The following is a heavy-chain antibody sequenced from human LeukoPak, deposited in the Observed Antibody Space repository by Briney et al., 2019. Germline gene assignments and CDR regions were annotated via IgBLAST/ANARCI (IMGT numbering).Heavy chain of an antibody. J-gene: IGHJ3*01. CDR2: ISGDGGST. CDR1: GFTFDNYA. V-gene: IGHV3-43*02. CDR3: ARDPGGGFSAFDL. D-gene: IGHD4-23*01. Sequence: GGFLRLSCAASGFTFDNYALHWVRQVPGKGLEWVSLISGDGGSTYYADSVKGRFTISRDTSKNSLYLQMNSLRDEDTAVYYCARDPGGGFSAFDLWGQGTMVTVSS.